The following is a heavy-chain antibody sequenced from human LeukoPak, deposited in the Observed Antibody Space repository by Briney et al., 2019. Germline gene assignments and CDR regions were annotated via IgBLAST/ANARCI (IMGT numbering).Heavy chain of an antibody. CDR2: IYDTGIT. Sequence: SETLSLTCTVSRGSINSHYWSWIRQPPGKGLEWIGYIYDTGITNYNPSLKSRATIFVDTSKNQFSLKLSSVTAADTAVYYCAREVLRSGWYGGAFDYWGQGTLVTVST. D-gene: IGHD6-19*01. V-gene: IGHV4-59*11. CDR3: AREVLRSGWYGGAFDY. J-gene: IGHJ4*02. CDR1: RGSINSHY.